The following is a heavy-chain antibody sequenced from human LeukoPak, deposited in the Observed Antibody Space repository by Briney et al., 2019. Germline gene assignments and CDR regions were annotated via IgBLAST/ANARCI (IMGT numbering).Heavy chain of an antibody. Sequence: SGTLSLTCTVSGGSISSSSYYWGWIRQPPGKGLEWIGSIYYSGSTYYNPSLKSRVTISVDTSKNQFSLKLSSVTAADTAVYYCARLKFRGELLLWYYYGMDVWGQGTTVTVSS. CDR3: ARLKFRGELLLWYYYGMDV. J-gene: IGHJ6*02. CDR2: IYYSGST. D-gene: IGHD1-26*01. V-gene: IGHV4-39*01. CDR1: GGSISSSSYY.